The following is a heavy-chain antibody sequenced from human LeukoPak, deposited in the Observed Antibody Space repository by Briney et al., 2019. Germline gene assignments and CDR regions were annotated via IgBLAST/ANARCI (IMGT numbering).Heavy chain of an antibody. CDR1: GFTFKLYW. CDR2: INHDGGDT. D-gene: IGHD2-15*01. V-gene: IGHV3-74*01. J-gene: IGHJ5*02. Sequence: QPGGSLTLSCAASGFTFKLYWMHWVRQAPGKAPVWVARINHDGGDTVYADSVKGRFTISRDDAKNMLFLQMNSLRAEDTAVYYCVRGGPSTWSWGQGTLVTVSS. CDR3: VRGGPSTWS.